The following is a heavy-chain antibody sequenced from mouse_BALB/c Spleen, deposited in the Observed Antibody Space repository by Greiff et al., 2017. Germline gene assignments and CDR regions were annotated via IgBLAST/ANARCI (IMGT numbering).Heavy chain of an antibody. CDR2: IYPSDSYT. J-gene: IGHJ2*01. V-gene: IGHV1-69*02. CDR3: TRFKNRNFFDY. CDR1: GYTFTSYW. Sequence: QVQLQQPGAELVRPGASVKLSCKASGYTFTSYWINWVKQRPGQGLEWIGNIYPSDSYTNYNQKFKDKATLTVDKSSSTAYMQLSSPTSEDSAVYYCTRFKNRNFFDYWGQGTTLTVSS.